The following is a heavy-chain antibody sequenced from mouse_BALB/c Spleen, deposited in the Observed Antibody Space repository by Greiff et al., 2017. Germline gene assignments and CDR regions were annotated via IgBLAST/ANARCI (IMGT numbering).Heavy chain of an antibody. J-gene: IGHJ1*01. Sequence: QVQLQQPGAELVKPGASVKLSCKASGYTFTSYCMHWVKLRPGQGFEWIGEINPSNGGTNYNEKFKRKATLTVYKSSSTAYMQLSSLTSEDSAVYDGTIRDYGSSYVGYFDVWGAGTTVTVSS. CDR2: INPSNGGT. D-gene: IGHD1-1*01. CDR3: TIRDYGSSYVGYFDV. CDR1: GYTFTSYC. V-gene: IGHV1S16*01.